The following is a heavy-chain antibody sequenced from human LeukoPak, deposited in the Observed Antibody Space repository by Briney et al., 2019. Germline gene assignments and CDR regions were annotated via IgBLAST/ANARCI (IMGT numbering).Heavy chain of an antibody. CDR1: GFIVSSNY. D-gene: IGHD1-26*01. CDR3: ARQVGTISVYDY. Sequence: PGGSLRLSCAASGFIVSSNYMSWVRQAPGEGLEWVSAFYSGGTTYYADSVKGRFTISSDNSRNTLYLQMNSLRAEDTAVYYCARQVGTISVYDYWGQGTLVTVSS. CDR2: FYSGGTT. V-gene: IGHV3-53*01. J-gene: IGHJ4*02.